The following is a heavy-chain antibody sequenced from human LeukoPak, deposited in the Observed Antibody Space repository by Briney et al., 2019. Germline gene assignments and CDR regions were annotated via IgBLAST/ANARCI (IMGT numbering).Heavy chain of an antibody. Sequence: ASVKVSCKASGGTFTELSMHWVRQAPGKGLEWMGGFDPEDGETIYAQKFQGRVTITADKSTSTAYMELSSLRSEDTAVYYCARENWNLMDVWGKGTTVTVSS. CDR1: GGTFTELS. J-gene: IGHJ6*04. CDR2: FDPEDGET. CDR3: ARENWNLMDV. D-gene: IGHD1-7*01. V-gene: IGHV1-24*01.